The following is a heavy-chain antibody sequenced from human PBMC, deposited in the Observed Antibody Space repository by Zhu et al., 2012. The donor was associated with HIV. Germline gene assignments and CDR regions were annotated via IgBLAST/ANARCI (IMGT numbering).Heavy chain of an antibody. D-gene: IGHD4-23*01. V-gene: IGHV4-4*02. CDR2: IYHSGST. Sequence: QVQLQESGPGLVKPSGTLSLTCAVSGASISSSDWWSWVRQPPGKGLEWIGEIYHSGSTNYNPSLKSRVTISVDKSKNQFSLKLRSVTAADTAVYYCARVPTTMVTAPFDYWAREPWSPSPQ. CDR3: ARVPTTMVTAPFDY. J-gene: IGHJ4*02. CDR1: GASISSSDW.